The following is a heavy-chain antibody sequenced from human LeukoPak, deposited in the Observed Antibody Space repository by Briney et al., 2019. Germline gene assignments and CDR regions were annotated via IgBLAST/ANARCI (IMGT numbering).Heavy chain of an antibody. CDR3: XXXXXXXARPSTFYDY. V-gene: IGHV3-30*04. CDR2: ISYDGSNK. J-gene: IGHJ4*02. CDR1: GFTFSRYA. Sequence: PGGSLRLSCAASGFTFSRYAMHWVRQAPGKGLEWVAVISYDGSNKYYADSVKGRFTISRDNSKNTLYLQMNSLIAEDTAVYYXXXXXXXXARPSTFYDYWGQGTLVTVSS. D-gene: IGHD6-6*01.